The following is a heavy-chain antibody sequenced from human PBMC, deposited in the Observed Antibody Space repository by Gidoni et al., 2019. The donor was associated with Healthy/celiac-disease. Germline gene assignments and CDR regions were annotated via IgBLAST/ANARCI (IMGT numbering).Heavy chain of an antibody. J-gene: IGHJ5*02. V-gene: IGHV4-39*01. CDR1: GGSISSSSYY. CDR3: ARHGGDTAMVMGFDP. D-gene: IGHD5-18*01. Sequence: QLQLQESGPGLVKPSETLSLTCTVSGGSISSSSYYWGWIRQPPGKGLEWIGSIYYSGSTYYNPSLKSRVTISVDTSKNQFSLKLSSVTAADTAVYYCARHGGDTAMVMGFDPWGQGTLVTVSS. CDR2: IYYSGST.